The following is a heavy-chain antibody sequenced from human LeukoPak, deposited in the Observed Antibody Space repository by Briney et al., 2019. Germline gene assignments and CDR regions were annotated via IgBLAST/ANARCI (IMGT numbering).Heavy chain of an antibody. CDR1: GFTFSSYG. V-gene: IGHV3-30*18. Sequence: PGRSLRLSCAASGFTFSSYGMHWVRQAPGKGLEWVAVISYDGSNKYYADSVKGRFTISRDNSKNTLYLQMNSLRAEDTAVYYCAKSNREDIVVVPAALRDYYLDYWGQGTLVTVSS. CDR3: AKSNREDIVVVPAALRDYYLDY. CDR2: ISYDGSNK. J-gene: IGHJ4*02. D-gene: IGHD2-2*01.